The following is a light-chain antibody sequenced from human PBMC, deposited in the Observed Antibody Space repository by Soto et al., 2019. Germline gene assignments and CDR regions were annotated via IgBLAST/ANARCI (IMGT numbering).Light chain of an antibody. Sequence: DIQMTQSPSTLSASVGDRVTITCRASQSISSWLAWYQQKPGKAPKLLIYKASTLKSVVPSRFSGSGSGTEFTLTISSLQPDDFATYYCQQVNSYPITFGQGTRLEIK. J-gene: IGKJ5*01. V-gene: IGKV1-5*03. CDR3: QQVNSYPIT. CDR2: KAS. CDR1: QSISSW.